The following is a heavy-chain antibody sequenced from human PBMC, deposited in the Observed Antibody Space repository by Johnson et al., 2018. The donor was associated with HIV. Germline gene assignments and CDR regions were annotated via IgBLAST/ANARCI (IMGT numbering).Heavy chain of an antibody. V-gene: IGHV3-30-3*01. CDR3: AGWPIFGGPLPVAFDI. Sequence: VQLVESGGGVVQPGTSLRLFCAASGFSFSNSVMHWVRRAPGKGLDWVAGISVDGNSKFYPDSVKGRFTISRDNSDNTLFLQMNSLRAEDTAVYYCAGWPIFGGPLPVAFDIWGQGTMVTVSS. CDR1: GFSFSNSV. D-gene: IGHD3-3*01. CDR2: ISVDGNSK. J-gene: IGHJ3*02.